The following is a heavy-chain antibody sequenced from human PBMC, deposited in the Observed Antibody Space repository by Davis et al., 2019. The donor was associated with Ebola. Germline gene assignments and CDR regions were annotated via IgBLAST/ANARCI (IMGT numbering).Heavy chain of an antibody. J-gene: IGHJ4*02. D-gene: IGHD3-3*01. Sequence: GESLKISCAASGFNFRSYGMHWIRQAPDKGLEWVAVIWYDGSRKYYGDSVKGRFTISRDNSNNLLYLQMNSLRAEDTAVYYCARGRRADFWSGYYASHDYWGQGTLVTVSS. CDR2: IWYDGSRK. CDR1: GFNFRSYG. V-gene: IGHV3-33*01. CDR3: ARGRRADFWSGYYASHDY.